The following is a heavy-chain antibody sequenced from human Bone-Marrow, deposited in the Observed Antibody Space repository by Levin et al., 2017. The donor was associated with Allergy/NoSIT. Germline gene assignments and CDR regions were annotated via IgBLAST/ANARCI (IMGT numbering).Heavy chain of an antibody. D-gene: IGHD6-13*01. CDR3: ARHRIAAAGIFNRNYFDY. Sequence: GGSLRLSCAASGFTFSSYWMSWVRQAPGKGLEWVANIKQDGSEKYYVDSVKGRFTISRDNAKNSLYLQMNSLRAEDTAVYYCARHRIAAAGIFNRNYFDYWGQGTLVTVSS. V-gene: IGHV3-7*01. J-gene: IGHJ4*02. CDR1: GFTFSSYW. CDR2: IKQDGSEK.